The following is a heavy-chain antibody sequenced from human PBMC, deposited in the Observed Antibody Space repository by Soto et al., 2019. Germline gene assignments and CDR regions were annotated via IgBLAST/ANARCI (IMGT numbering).Heavy chain of an antibody. Sequence: GSGPTLVNPTQTLTLTCTFSGFSLSTSGVGVGWIRQPPGKALEWLALIYWDDDKRYSPSLKSRLTITKDTSKNQVVLTMTNMDPVDTATYYCAHTSYYDFWSGYYTHFDYWGQGTLVTVSS. CDR3: AHTSYYDFWSGYYTHFDY. CDR1: GFSLSTSGVG. V-gene: IGHV2-5*02. J-gene: IGHJ4*02. D-gene: IGHD3-3*01. CDR2: IYWDDDK.